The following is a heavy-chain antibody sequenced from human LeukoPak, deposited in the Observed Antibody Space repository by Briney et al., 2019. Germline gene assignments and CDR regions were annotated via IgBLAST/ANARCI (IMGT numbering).Heavy chain of an antibody. Sequence: ASVKVSCKASGGTFSSYAISWVRQAPGQGLEWMGGIIPIFGTANYAQKFQGRVTITADESTSTAYMELSSLRSEDTAVYYCASTGYSSGWYQEINWFDPWGQGTLVTVSS. CDR3: ASTGYSSGWYQEINWFDP. J-gene: IGHJ5*02. V-gene: IGHV1-69*13. CDR1: GGTFSSYA. CDR2: IIPIFGTA. D-gene: IGHD6-19*01.